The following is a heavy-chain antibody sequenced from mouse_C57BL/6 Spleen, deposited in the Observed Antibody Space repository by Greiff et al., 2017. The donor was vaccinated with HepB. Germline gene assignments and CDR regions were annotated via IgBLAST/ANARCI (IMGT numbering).Heavy chain of an antibody. V-gene: IGHV5-9-1*02. CDR1: GFTFSSYA. J-gene: IGHJ4*01. D-gene: IGHD2-10*01. Sequence: DVMLVESGEGLVKPGGSLKLSCAASGFTFSSYAMSWVRQTPEKRLEWVAYISSGGDYIYYADTVKGRFTISRDNARNTLYLQMSSLKSEDTAMYYCTRAYYEGAMDYWGQGTSVTVSS. CDR3: TRAYYEGAMDY. CDR2: ISSGGDYI.